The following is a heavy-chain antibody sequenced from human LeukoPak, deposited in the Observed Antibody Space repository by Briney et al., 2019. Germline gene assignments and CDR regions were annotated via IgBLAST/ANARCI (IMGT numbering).Heavy chain of an antibody. J-gene: IGHJ3*02. CDR3: ARDSRSGYGGAHDI. CDR2: IQTAGDT. V-gene: IGHV3-13*01. Sequence: GGSLRLSCAASGFTFSNSDMHWVRQVPGKGLEWVALIQTAGDTYYPASVKGRFTISRENAKNSFYLQMNSLRAEDTAVYYCARDSRSGYGGAHDIWGPGTMVTVSS. CDR1: GFTFSNSD. D-gene: IGHD5-12*01.